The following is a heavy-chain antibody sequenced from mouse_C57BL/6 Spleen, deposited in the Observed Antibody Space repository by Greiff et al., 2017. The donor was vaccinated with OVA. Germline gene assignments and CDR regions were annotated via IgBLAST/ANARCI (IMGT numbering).Heavy chain of an antibody. Sequence: QVHVKQPGAELVKPGASVKLSCKASGYTFTSYWMQWVKQRPGQGLEWIGEIDPSDSYTNYNGKFKGKATLTADKSSSTAYMQLSSLTSEDSAVYFCARGITTVVEDYFDYWGQGTTLTVSS. CDR1: GYTFTSYW. D-gene: IGHD1-1*01. CDR3: ARGITTVVEDYFDY. V-gene: IGHV1-50*01. CDR2: IDPSDSYT. J-gene: IGHJ2*01.